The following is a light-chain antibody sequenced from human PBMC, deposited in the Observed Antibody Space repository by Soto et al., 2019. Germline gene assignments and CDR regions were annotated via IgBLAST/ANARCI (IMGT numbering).Light chain of an antibody. J-gene: IGKJ3*01. CDR1: QSISSY. Sequence: DIQMTQSPSSLSASVGDRVTITCRASQSISSYLNWYQQKPGKAPKLLIYAASSLQSGVTSRFSGSGSGTDFTLTISSLHPEDFATYYCQQSYSTPPSTFGPGTKVYSK. CDR2: AAS. V-gene: IGKV1-39*01. CDR3: QQSYSTPPST.